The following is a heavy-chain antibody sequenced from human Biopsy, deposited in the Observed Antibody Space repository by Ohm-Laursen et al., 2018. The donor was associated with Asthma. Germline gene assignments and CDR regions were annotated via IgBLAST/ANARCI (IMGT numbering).Heavy chain of an antibody. CDR2: ISYDGSNK. V-gene: IGHV3-30-3*01. D-gene: IGHD3-16*02. CDR1: GFTFSSYA. CDR3: ARDLHPTNHLGELSEGFDY. J-gene: IGHJ4*02. Sequence: SLRLSCTASGFTFSSYAMHWVRQAPGKGLEWVAVISYDGSNKYYADSVKGRFTISRDNSKNTLYLQMNGLRAEDTAVYYCARDLHPTNHLGELSEGFDYWGQGTLVTVSS.